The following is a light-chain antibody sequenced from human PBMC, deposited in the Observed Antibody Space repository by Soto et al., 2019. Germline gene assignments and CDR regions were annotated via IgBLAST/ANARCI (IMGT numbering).Light chain of an antibody. CDR3: ETLDTYTRV. Sequence: QSVLTQSSSASGSLRSSGNLTFTLSSGHSSYISAWHQQQPEEAPRYLVKLEGSVSYNKGSGTPDRFSGSSAGADRYLTIFNNQAEYEADYLWETLDTYTRVFGGGTKVTVL. V-gene: IGLV4-60*03. CDR1: SGHSSYI. J-gene: IGLJ3*02. CDR2: LEGSVSY.